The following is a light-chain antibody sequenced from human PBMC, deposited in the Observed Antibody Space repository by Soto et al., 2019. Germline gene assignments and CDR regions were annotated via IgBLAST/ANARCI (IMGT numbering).Light chain of an antibody. V-gene: IGKV3-15*01. Sequence: ISMSQSPATLSVSPGGRATLSCTASQSISDTLAWYQQKPGQAPRLLIYGASTRAPGFPARFSGSGSGTDFTLTISSLQSEDFAVYYCQQYNNWPWTFGQGTKVDIK. CDR1: QSISDT. CDR2: GAS. J-gene: IGKJ1*01. CDR3: QQYNNWPWT.